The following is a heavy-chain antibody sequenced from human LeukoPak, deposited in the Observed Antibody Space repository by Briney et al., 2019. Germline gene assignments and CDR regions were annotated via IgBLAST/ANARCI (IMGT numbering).Heavy chain of an antibody. CDR3: AREADGDYLPDYFDY. J-gene: IGHJ4*02. CDR2: IKQDGSEK. V-gene: IGHV3-7*03. CDR1: GFTFSSYW. D-gene: IGHD4-17*01. Sequence: SGGSLRLSCAASGFTFSSYWMSWVRKAPGKGLEWVANIKQDGSEKYYVDSVKGRFTISRDNAKNSLYLQMNSLRAEDTAVYYCAREADGDYLPDYFDYWGQGTLVTVSS.